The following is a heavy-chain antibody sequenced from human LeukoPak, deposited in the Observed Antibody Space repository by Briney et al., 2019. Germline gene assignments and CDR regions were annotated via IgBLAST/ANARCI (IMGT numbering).Heavy chain of an antibody. V-gene: IGHV4-4*07. CDR1: SGSISNYD. J-gene: IGHJ4*02. Sequence: SETLSLTCTVSSGSISNYDWSWIRQPAGKGLEWIGRIYTSGSTNYNPSLKSRVTMSVDTSKNQFSLKLSSVTAADTAVYYCARQNYGAAPLRYWGQGTLVTVSS. CDR2: IYTSGST. D-gene: IGHD4/OR15-4a*01. CDR3: ARQNYGAAPLRY.